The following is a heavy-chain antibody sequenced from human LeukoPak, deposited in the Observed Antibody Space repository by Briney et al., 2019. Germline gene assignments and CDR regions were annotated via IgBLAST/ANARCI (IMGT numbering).Heavy chain of an antibody. CDR3: ASLTARFSGGY. Sequence: GGSLRLSCAASGFTFSDHYMDWVRQAPGKGLEWVGRTRNKANSYTTEYAASVEGRFTISRDDSKNSLYLQMNSLKTEDTAVYYCASLTARFSGGYWGQGTLVTVSS. V-gene: IGHV3-72*01. CDR2: TRNKANSYTT. CDR1: GFTFSDHY. J-gene: IGHJ4*02. D-gene: IGHD3-9*01.